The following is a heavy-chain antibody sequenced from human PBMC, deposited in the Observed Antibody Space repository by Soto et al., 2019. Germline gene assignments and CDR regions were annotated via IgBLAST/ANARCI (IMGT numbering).Heavy chain of an antibody. CDR2: MNPNSGNT. J-gene: IGHJ6*03. CDR3: ARVSTYGSGSDDYYYYMDV. V-gene: IGHV1-8*01. D-gene: IGHD3-10*01. Sequence: GASVKVSCKASGYTFTSYDINWVRQATGQGLEWMGWMNPNSGNTGYAQKFQGRVTMTRNTSISTAYMELSSLRSEDTAVYYCARVSTYGSGSDDYYYYMDVWGKGTTVTVSS. CDR1: GYTFTSYD.